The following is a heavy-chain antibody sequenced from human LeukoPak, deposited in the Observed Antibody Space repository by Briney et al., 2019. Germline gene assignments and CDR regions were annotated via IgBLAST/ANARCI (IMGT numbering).Heavy chain of an antibody. CDR3: ARLGYYYYYMDV. Sequence: ASVKVSCKASGGTFSSYAISWVRQAPGQGLEWMGWINPNSGGTNYAQKFQGRVTMTRDTSISTAYMELSRLRSDDTAVYYCARLGYYYYYMDVWGKGTTVTVSS. CDR1: GGTFSSYA. CDR2: INPNSGGT. J-gene: IGHJ6*03. V-gene: IGHV1-2*02. D-gene: IGHD3-16*01.